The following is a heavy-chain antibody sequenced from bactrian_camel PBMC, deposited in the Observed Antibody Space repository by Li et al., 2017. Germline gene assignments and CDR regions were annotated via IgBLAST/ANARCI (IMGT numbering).Heavy chain of an antibody. CDR2: INSGGGNT. Sequence: VQLVESGGGLVQPGGSLRLSCVTTGFTFSVYAMNWVRQAPGKGLEWVSAINSGGGNTDYADSVKGRFTISRDNAKNTLYLQMNSLKTEDTAVYYCAISLSYWGQGTQVTVS. J-gene: IGHJ4*01. CDR3: AISLSY. V-gene: IGHV3S31*01. CDR1: GFTFSVYA.